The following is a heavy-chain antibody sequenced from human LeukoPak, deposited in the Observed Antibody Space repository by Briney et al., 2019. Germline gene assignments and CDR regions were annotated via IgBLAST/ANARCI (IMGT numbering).Heavy chain of an antibody. J-gene: IGHJ3*01. Sequence: ASVKVSCKTSGYSFINYGITWVRQAPGQGLEWMGWVSAYADNTNYVQKFQGRVSMTTDTSTNTAYMELRSLRPDDTAVYYCAKDRVYYYDSGGYVNSFDVWGQGAMVTV. CDR1: GYSFINYG. CDR3: AKDRVYYYDSGGYVNSFDV. CDR2: VSAYADNT. V-gene: IGHV1-18*01. D-gene: IGHD3-22*01.